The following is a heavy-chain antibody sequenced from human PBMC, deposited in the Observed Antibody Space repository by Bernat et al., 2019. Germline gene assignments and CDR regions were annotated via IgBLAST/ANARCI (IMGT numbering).Heavy chain of an antibody. J-gene: IGHJ4*02. CDR3: ARGGASIQLWLRARAFDY. CDR2: MNPNSGNT. CDR1: GYTFTSYD. Sequence: VQLVQSGAEVKKPGASVKVSCKASGYTFTSYDINWVRQATGQGLEWMGWMNPNSGNTGYAQKFQGRVTMTRNTSISTAYMELSSLRSEDTAVYYCARGGASIQLWLRARAFDYWGQGTLVTVSS. D-gene: IGHD5-18*01. V-gene: IGHV1-8*01.